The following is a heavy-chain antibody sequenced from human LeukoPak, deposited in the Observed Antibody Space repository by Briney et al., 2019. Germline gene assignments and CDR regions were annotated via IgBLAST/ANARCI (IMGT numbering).Heavy chain of an antibody. D-gene: IGHD3-10*01. J-gene: IGHJ4*02. CDR3: AKDQSDKGSYAAFDY. Sequence: GGSLRLSCAASGFTFNTYAMNWVRQAPGKGLEWVSAIGGSGDNTYYADSVKGRFTISRDNSKNTVYLQMNSPRAEDTAVYYCAKDQSDKGSYAAFDYWGQGTLVTVSS. CDR1: GFTFNTYA. CDR2: IGGSGDNT. V-gene: IGHV3-23*01.